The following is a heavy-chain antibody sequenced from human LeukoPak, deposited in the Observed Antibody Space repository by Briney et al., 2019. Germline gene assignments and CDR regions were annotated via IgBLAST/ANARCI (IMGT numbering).Heavy chain of an antibody. CDR1: GFTFRTYA. J-gene: IGHJ4*02. D-gene: IGHD6-13*01. CDR2: ISDGGGRT. V-gene: IGHV3-23*01. CDR3: TKNQILDDTGSWYTY. Sequence: GGSLRLSCGASGFTFRTYAMSWVRQAPGKGLEWVSGISDGGGRTFYAESVKGRFTVSRDNPRNTLYLRMNSLRAEDTAIYYCTKNQILDDTGSWYTYWGQGTLVTVSS.